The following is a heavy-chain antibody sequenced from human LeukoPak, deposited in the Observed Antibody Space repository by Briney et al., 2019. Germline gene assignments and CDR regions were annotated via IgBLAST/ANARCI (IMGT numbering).Heavy chain of an antibody. CDR3: ARGPYYYDISGSPRGDY. Sequence: SGGSLRLSCAASGFTFSSYGMHWVRQAPGKGLEWVALIWYDGTNKYYADSVKGRFTISRDSSKNTLYLPMNNLRAEDTAVYCCARGPYYYDISGSPRGDYWGRRTLVTVSS. CDR1: GFTFSSYG. J-gene: IGHJ4*02. CDR2: IWYDGTNK. D-gene: IGHD3-22*01. V-gene: IGHV3-33*01.